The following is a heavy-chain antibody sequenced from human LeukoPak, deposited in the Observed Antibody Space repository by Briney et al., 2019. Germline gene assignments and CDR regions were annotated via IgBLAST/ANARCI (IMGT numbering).Heavy chain of an antibody. CDR1: GGSINNSPYY. V-gene: IGHV4-39*01. D-gene: IGHD1-26*01. CDR2: HYSGTT. Sequence: SETLSLTCTVSGGSINNSPYYWGWIRQPPGKELEWIVSHYSGTTYYNPSLKSRVTISIDTSKNQFSLRLISVTAADTAVFYCARNDRGRPADYWGQGTLVTVFS. J-gene: IGHJ4*02. CDR3: ARNDRGRPADY.